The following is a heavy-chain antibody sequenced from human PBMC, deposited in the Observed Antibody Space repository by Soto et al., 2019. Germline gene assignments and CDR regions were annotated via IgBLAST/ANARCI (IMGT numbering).Heavy chain of an antibody. CDR1: RFTFSSYW. V-gene: IGHV3-74*01. Sequence: EVQLVESGGGLVQPGGSLRLSCAASRFTFSSYWMHWVRQAPGKGLVWVSRINSDGSSTSYADSVKGRFTISRDNAKNTLYLQMNSLRAEDTAVYYCVPGTPDFWSGWMANLHYYGMDVWGQGTTVTVSS. CDR2: INSDGSST. D-gene: IGHD3-3*01. CDR3: VPGTPDFWSGWMANLHYYGMDV. J-gene: IGHJ6*02.